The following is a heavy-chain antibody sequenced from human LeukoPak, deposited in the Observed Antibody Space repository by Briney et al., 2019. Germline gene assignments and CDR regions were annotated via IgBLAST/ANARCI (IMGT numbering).Heavy chain of an antibody. CDR1: GFDFSSHS. V-gene: IGHV3-21*01. D-gene: IGHD4/OR15-4a*01. Sequence: GGSLTLSCAASGFDFSSHSMHWLRQAPGKGLEWVSSISSSGSYKYYADSLKGRLTISRDNAGNSVFLLLQSLTVEDTVVYYCARGMIRGALWCVDFWGLGSLVTVSS. J-gene: IGHJ4*02. CDR3: ARGMIRGALWCVDF. CDR2: ISSSGSYK.